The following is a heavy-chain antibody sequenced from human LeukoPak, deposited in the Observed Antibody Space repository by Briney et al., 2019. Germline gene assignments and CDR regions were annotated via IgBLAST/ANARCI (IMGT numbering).Heavy chain of an antibody. V-gene: IGHV3-23*01. Sequence: GGSLRLSCAASGFTFSSYAMSWVRQAPGKGLEWVSAISGSGGSTYYADSVKGRFTISRDDSKNTLYLQMNSLRAEDTAVYYCAKVDSSGWYLDYWGQGTLVTVSS. J-gene: IGHJ4*02. CDR1: GFTFSSYA. D-gene: IGHD6-19*01. CDR2: ISGSGGST. CDR3: AKVDSSGWYLDY.